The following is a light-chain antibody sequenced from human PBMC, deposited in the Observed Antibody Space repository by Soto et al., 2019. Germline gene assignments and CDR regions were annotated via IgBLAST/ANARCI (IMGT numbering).Light chain of an antibody. CDR3: QQYGNSPRT. J-gene: IGKJ2*02. CDR1: HSVTNNY. V-gene: IGKV3-20*01. Sequence: ENVVTQSPGILSLSPGERATLSCGASHSVTNNYIAWYQQKPGQAPRLLIFGASDRATGIPDRFSGGGSGTYFTLTISRLEPEDFAVYYCQQYGNSPRTFGQGTKLEIK. CDR2: GAS.